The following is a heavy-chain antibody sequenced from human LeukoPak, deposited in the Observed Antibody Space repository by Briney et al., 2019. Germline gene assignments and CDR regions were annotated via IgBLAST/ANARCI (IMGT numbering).Heavy chain of an antibody. CDR1: GGSFSGYY. D-gene: IGHD1-1*01. J-gene: IGHJ4*02. CDR3: ARGRLKYDGYNWNDPFHY. CDR2: TNHSGST. V-gene: IGHV4-34*01. Sequence: KPSETLSLTCAVYGGSFSGYYWSWIRQPPGKGLEWVGETNHSGSTNYNPSLKSRVTISVDTSKNQFSLKLSSVTAADTAVYYCARGRLKYDGYNWNDPFHYWGQGTLVTVSS.